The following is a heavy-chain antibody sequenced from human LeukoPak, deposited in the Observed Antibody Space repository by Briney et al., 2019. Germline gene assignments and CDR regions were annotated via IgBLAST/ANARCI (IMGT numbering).Heavy chain of an antibody. CDR3: ARSEIALAGTNYYGMDV. D-gene: IGHD6-19*01. Sequence: GGSLRLSCAASGFTFSTYSMNWVRQAPGKGLEWVSFISTGSSTIYYADSVKGRFTISRDNSKNTLYLQMGSLRGEDMAVYYCARSEIALAGTNYYGMDVWGQGTTVTVSS. V-gene: IGHV3-48*01. J-gene: IGHJ6*02. CDR1: GFTFSTYS. CDR2: ISTGSSTI.